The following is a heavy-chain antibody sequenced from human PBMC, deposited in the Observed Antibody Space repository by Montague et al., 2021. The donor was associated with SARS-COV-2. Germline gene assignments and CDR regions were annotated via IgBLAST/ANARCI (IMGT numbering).Heavy chain of an antibody. J-gene: IGHJ6*03. Sequence: PALVKPTQTLTLTCTFSGFSLSTSGMCVSWIRQPPGKALEWLARIDWDDDKYYSTSLKTRLTISKDTSKNQVVLTMTNMDPVDTATYYCARVSSSWSQDYYYYMDVWGNGTTVTVSS. D-gene: IGHD6-13*01. CDR1: GFSLSTSGMC. CDR2: IDWDDDK. V-gene: IGHV2-70*11. CDR3: ARVSSSWSQDYYYYMDV.